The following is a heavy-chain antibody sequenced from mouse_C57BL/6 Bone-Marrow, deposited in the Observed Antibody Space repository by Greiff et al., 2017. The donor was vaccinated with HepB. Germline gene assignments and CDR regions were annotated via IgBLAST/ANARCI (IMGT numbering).Heavy chain of an antibody. Sequence: QVQLQQPGAELVMPGASVKLSCKASGYTFTSYWMHWVKQRPGQGLEWIGEIDPSDSYTNYNQKFKGKSTLTVDKSSSTAYMQLSSLTSEDSAVYYCAREGGWLRRYCDVWGTGTTVTVSA. CDR3: AREGGWLRRYCDV. J-gene: IGHJ1*03. V-gene: IGHV1-69*01. CDR2: IDPSDSYT. CDR1: GYTFTSYW. D-gene: IGHD2-2*01.